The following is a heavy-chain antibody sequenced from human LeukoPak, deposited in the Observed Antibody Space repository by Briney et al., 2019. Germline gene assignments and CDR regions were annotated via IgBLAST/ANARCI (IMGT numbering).Heavy chain of an antibody. V-gene: IGHV1-69*04. CDR3: ARGRMVRGVIIKYYFDY. CDR1: GGTFSSYA. J-gene: IGHJ4*02. D-gene: IGHD3-10*01. Sequence: GASVKASCKASGGTFSSYAISWVRQAPGQGLEWMGRIIPILGIANYAQKFQGRVTITADKSTSTAYMELSSLRSEDTAVYYCARGRMVRGVIIKYYFDYWGQGTLVTVSS. CDR2: IIPILGIA.